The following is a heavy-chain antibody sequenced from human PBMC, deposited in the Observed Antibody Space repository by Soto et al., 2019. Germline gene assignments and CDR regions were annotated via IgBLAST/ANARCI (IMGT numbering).Heavy chain of an antibody. CDR1: GYALTSYG. V-gene: IGHV1-18*01. Sequence: ASLKVACKASGYALTSYGSSWVRQTPGQGLEWMGWISAYDANTDYAQKLQGRVTMTTDTSTSTAYMELRSLRSDDTAVYYCARDSVGATTYYYYGMDVWGQGPTVHVSS. CDR3: ARDSVGATTYYYYGMDV. CDR2: ISAYDANT. J-gene: IGHJ6*02. D-gene: IGHD1-26*01.